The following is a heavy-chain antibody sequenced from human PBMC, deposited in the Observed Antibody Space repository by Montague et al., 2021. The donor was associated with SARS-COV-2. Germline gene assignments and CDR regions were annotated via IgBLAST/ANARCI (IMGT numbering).Heavy chain of an antibody. CDR3: ASGYGGSYYYFDY. CDR2: ISYDGSNK. D-gene: IGHD1-26*01. J-gene: IGHJ4*02. V-gene: IGHV3-30-3*01. Sequence: SLRLSCAASGFTFSSYAMHWVRQAPGKGLEWVAVISYDGSNKYYADSVKGRFTISRDNSKNTLYLQMNSLRAEDTAVHYCASGYGGSYYYFDYWGQGTLVTVSS. CDR1: GFTFSSYA.